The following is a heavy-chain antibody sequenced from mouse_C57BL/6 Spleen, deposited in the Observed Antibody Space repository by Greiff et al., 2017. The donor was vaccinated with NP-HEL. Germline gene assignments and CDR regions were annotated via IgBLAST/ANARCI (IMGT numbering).Heavy chain of an antibody. CDR2: IDPSDSYT. D-gene: IGHD1-1*01. J-gene: IGHJ1*03. V-gene: IGHV1-69*01. CDR1: GYTFTSYW. Sequence: QVQLQQPGAELVMPGASVKLSCKASGYTFTSYWMHWVKQRPGQGLEWIGEIDPSDSYTNYNQKFKGKSTLTVDKSSSTAYMQLSSLTSEDSAVYYCARSYYGSSYPHWYFDVWGTGTTVTVSS. CDR3: ARSYYGSSYPHWYFDV.